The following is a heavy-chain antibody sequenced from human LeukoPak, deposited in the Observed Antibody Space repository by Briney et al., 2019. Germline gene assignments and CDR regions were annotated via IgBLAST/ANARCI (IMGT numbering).Heavy chain of an antibody. CDR2: IYYSGST. Sequence: PSETLSLTCTVSGGSISSYYWSWIRQPPGKGLEWIGYIYYSGSTNYNPSLKSRVTISVATSKNQFSLKLSSVTAADTAVYYCARGVGWSGAFDIWGQGTMVTVSS. CDR3: ARGVGWSGAFDI. CDR1: GGSISSYY. V-gene: IGHV4-59*01. J-gene: IGHJ3*02. D-gene: IGHD3-3*01.